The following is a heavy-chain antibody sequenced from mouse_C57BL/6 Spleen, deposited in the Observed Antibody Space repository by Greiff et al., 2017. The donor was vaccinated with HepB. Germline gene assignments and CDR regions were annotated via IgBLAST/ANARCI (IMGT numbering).Heavy chain of an antibody. V-gene: IGHV5-4*03. CDR3: ASEDGYYGGFAY. Sequence: EVKLVESGGGLVKPGGSLKLSCAASGFTFSSYAMSWVRQTPEKRLEWVATISDGGSYTYYPDNVKGRFTISRDNAKNNLYLQMSHLKSEDTAMYYCASEDGYYGGFAYWGQGTLVTVSA. D-gene: IGHD2-3*01. CDR2: ISDGGSYT. CDR1: GFTFSSYA. J-gene: IGHJ3*01.